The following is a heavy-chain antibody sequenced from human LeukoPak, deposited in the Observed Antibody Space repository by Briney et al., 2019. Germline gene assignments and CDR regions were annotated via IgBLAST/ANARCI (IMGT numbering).Heavy chain of an antibody. CDR3: ARVRKLPLEWDLIDF. V-gene: IGHV4-31*03. CDR2: VYHSGNT. Sequence: SETLSLTCTVSGVSISSGGYYWTWIRQRPGEALEWIGYVYHSGNTYYNPSLMSRIVLSVDTSKSQFSLKVTSVTAADTALYYCARVRKLPLEWDLIDFWGQGTLVTVSS. D-gene: IGHD1-1*01. J-gene: IGHJ4*02. CDR1: GVSISSGGYY.